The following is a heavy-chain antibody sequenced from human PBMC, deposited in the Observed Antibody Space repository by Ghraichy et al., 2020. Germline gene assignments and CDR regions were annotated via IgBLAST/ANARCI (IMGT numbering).Heavy chain of an antibody. V-gene: IGHV3-30*18. Sequence: GGSLRLSCAASGFTFSSYGMHWVRQAPGKGLEWVAVISYDGSNKYYADSVKGRFTISRDNSKNTLYLQMNSLRAEDTAVYYCAKVEGSWYLLGHFDYWGQGTLVTVSS. CDR2: ISYDGSNK. D-gene: IGHD6-13*01. J-gene: IGHJ4*02. CDR3: AKVEGSWYLLGHFDY. CDR1: GFTFSSYG.